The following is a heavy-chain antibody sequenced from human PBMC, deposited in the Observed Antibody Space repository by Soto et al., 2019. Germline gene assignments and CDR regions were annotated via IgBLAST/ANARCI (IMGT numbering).Heavy chain of an antibody. Sequence: GGSLRLSCAASGFTFSSYGMHWVRQAPGQGLGWVAVIWYDGGNKYYADSVKGGFTISRDNSKYTLYLQMNILRAEDTAVYYCARDGDTAMVRGYYYYGMDVWGQGTTVTVSS. CDR3: ARDGDTAMVRGYYYYGMDV. J-gene: IGHJ6*02. CDR1: GFTFSSYG. V-gene: IGHV3-33*01. D-gene: IGHD5-18*01. CDR2: IWYDGGNK.